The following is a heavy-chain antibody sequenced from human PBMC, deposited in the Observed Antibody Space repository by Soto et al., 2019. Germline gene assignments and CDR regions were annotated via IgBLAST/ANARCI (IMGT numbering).Heavy chain of an antibody. V-gene: IGHV1-46*01. Sequence: ASVKVSCKASGYTFTSYYMHWVRQAPGQGLEWMGIINPSGGSTSYAQKFQGRVTMTTDTSTSTAYMELRSLRSEDTAVYYCARSIFGVVTQFDYWGQGTLVTVSS. D-gene: IGHD3-3*01. J-gene: IGHJ4*02. CDR3: ARSIFGVVTQFDY. CDR1: GYTFTSYY. CDR2: INPSGGST.